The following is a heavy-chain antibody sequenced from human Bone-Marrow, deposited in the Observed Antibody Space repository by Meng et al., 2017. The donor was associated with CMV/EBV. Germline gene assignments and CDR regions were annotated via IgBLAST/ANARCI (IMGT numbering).Heavy chain of an antibody. V-gene: IGHV3-48*04. J-gene: IGHJ3*02. CDR3: ARGITMVRGAPGAFDI. D-gene: IGHD3-10*01. Sequence: GESLKISCAASGFTFSSYAMSWVRQAPGKGLEWVSYISSSGSTIYYADSVKGRFTISRDNAKNSLYLQMNSLRAEDTAVYYCARGITMVRGAPGAFDIWGQGTTVTVSS. CDR1: GFTFSSYA. CDR2: ISSSGSTI.